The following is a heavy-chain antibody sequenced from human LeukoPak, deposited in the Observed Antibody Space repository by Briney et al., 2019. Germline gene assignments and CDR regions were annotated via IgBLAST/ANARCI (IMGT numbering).Heavy chain of an antibody. CDR2: IYYSGST. CDR3: ARDPGAAAGTSWFDP. Sequence: KPSETLSLTCTVSGGSISSSSYYWGWIRQPPGKGLEWIGSIYYSGSTYYNPSLKSRVTISVDTSKNQFSLKLSSVTAADTAVYYCARDPGAAAGTSWFDPWGQGTLVTVSS. D-gene: IGHD6-13*01. J-gene: IGHJ5*02. V-gene: IGHV4-39*07. CDR1: GGSISSSSYY.